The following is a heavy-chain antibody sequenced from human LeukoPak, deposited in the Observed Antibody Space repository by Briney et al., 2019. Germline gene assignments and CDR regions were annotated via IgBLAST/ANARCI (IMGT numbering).Heavy chain of an antibody. J-gene: IGHJ3*02. Sequence: ASVKVSFKASGYTFTSYVISWVRQAPGQGVEWMGWISAYNGNTNYAQKLQGRVTMTTDTTTRTPYMELRSLRSDDTAVYYCARELWGGAFDIWGQGTMVTVSS. CDR3: ARELWGGAFDI. CDR1: GYTFTSYV. V-gene: IGHV1-18*01. D-gene: IGHD3-3*01. CDR2: ISAYNGNT.